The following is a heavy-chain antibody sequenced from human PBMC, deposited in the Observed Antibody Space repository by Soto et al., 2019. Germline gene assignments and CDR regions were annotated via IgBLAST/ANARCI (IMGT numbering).Heavy chain of an antibody. J-gene: IGHJ4*02. V-gene: IGHV4-31*03. D-gene: IGHD3-3*01. CDR3: ARVQTIFGIITVFDY. Sequence: KPSETLSLTCTVSGGSINSAGYYWSWLRQHPGQGLEWIGNIYYTGSTNCNPSLKSRVVISIDTSKNHFSLNLSSATAADTAVYYCARVQTIFGIITVFDYWGQGTLVTVSS. CDR2: IYYTGST. CDR1: GGSINSAGYY.